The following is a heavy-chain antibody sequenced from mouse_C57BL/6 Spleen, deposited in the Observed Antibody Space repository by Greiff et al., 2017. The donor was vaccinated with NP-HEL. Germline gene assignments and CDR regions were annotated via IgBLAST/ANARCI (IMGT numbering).Heavy chain of an antibody. V-gene: IGHV5-4*03. D-gene: IGHD1-1*01. J-gene: IGHJ2*01. CDR1: GFTFSSYA. CDR2: ISDGGSYT. Sequence: EVKLVESGGGLVKPGGSLKLSCAASGFTFSSYAMSWVRQTPEKRLEWVATISDGGSYTYYPDNVKGRFTISRDNAKNNLYLQMSHLKSEDTAMYYGARSDYYGSSYFDYWGQGTTLTVSS. CDR3: ARSDYYGSSYFDY.